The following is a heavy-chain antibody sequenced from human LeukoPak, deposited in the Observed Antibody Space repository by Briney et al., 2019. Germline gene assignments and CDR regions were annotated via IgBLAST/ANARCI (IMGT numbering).Heavy chain of an antibody. CDR2: IRSKAYGGTT. V-gene: IGHV3-49*03. CDR3: TRDSGSGSYRFDY. D-gene: IGHD1-26*01. CDR1: GFTFGGYA. J-gene: IGHJ4*02. Sequence: PGGSLRLSCTASGFTFGGYAMSWFRQAPGKGLGWVGFIRSKAYGGTTEYAASVKGRFTISRDDSKSIAYLQMNSLKTEDTAVYYCTRDSGSGSYRFDYWGQGTLVTVSS.